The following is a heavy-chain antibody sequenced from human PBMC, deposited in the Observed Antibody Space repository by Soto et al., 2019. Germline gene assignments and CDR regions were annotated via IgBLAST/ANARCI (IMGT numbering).Heavy chain of an antibody. Sequence: SETLSLTCTVSGGSVSSGSYYWSWIRQPPGKGLEWIGYIYYSGSTNYNPSLKSRVTISVDTSKNQFSLKLSYVTAADTAVYYCAGLSSSYRYCYYGMDVWGQGTTVTVTS. V-gene: IGHV4-61*01. CDR1: GGSVSSGSYY. CDR2: IYYSGST. J-gene: IGHJ6*02. D-gene: IGHD6-6*01. CDR3: AGLSSSYRYCYYGMDV.